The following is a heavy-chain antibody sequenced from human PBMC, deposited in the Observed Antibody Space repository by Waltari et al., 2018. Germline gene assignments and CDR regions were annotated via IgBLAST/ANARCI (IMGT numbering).Heavy chain of an antibody. CDR2: IKEDGTEE. V-gene: IGHV3-7*04. CDR3: ARVSKGIHFDY. J-gene: IGHJ4*02. CDR1: GFTFVNYW. Sequence: EVQLVESGGGLVQPGVSLSLSCTASGFTFVNYWMSWVRQAPGKGLQWVAYIKEDGTEESYLDSLKGRFTISRDDAKNSLHLQMNSLRVEDTAIYYCARVSKGIHFDYWGQGTLVTVSS.